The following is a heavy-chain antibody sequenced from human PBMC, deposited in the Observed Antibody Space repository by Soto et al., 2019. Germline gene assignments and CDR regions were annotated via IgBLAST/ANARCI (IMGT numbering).Heavy chain of an antibody. CDR3: ARGRGSSWKYYYYYYGMDV. J-gene: IGHJ6*02. CDR1: GYTFTGYY. V-gene: IGHV1-2*04. CDR2: INPNSGGT. Sequence: GASVKVSCKASGYTFTGYYMHWVRQAPGQGLEWMGWINPNSGGTNYAQKLQGWVTMTRDTSISTAYMELSRLRSDDTAVYYCARGRGSSWKYYYYYYGMDVWGQGTTVTVSS. D-gene: IGHD6-13*01.